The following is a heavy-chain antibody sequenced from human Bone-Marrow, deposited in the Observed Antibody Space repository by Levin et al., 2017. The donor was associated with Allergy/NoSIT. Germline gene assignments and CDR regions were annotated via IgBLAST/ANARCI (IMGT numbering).Heavy chain of an antibody. J-gene: IGHJ4*02. CDR3: AKDRGQRQYCDY. CDR1: GFTLGGYG. V-gene: IGHV3-30*18. Sequence: GGSLRLSCAASGFTLGGYGMHWVRQAPGKGLEWVAFISYDGSEKYYVDSVEGRFTISRDNSQNMLYLQMNSLIPEDTAVYYCAKDRGQRQYCDYWGQGTRVTVSS. CDR2: ISYDGSEK.